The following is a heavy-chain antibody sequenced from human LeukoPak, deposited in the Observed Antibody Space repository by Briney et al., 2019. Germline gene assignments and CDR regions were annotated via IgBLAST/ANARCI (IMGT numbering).Heavy chain of an antibody. CDR1: GGSFSGYY. CDR2: IDHSGST. V-gene: IGHV4-34*01. CDR3: ARGRIDIVLMVYAKPFDY. Sequence: SETLSLTCAVYGGSFSGYYWSWIRQPPGKGLEWIGEIDHSGSTNYNPSLKSRVTIPMDTSKNQFSLKLSSVTAADTAVYYCARGRIDIVLMVYAKPFDYWGQGTLVTVSS. D-gene: IGHD2-8*01. J-gene: IGHJ4*02.